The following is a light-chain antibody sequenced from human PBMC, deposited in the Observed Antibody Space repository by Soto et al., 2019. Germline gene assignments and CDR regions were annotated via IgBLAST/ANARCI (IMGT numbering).Light chain of an antibody. CDR3: HQYGGSPQT. CDR1: QSVSNY. Sequence: EIVLTQSPGTLSLSPGERATLSCRASQSVSNYLAWYQRKTGQAPRLLIYGASSRATGIPDRFSGSGSGTDFTLTISRLEPDDFAVYYCHQYGGSPQTFGQGTKVEIK. J-gene: IGKJ1*01. V-gene: IGKV3-20*01. CDR2: GAS.